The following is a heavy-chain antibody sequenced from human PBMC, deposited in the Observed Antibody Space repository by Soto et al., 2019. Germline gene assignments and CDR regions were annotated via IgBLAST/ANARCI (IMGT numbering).Heavy chain of an antibody. Sequence: EVQLVESGGGLVQPGRSLRLSCTASGFTFGDYAMSWFRQAPGKGLEWVGFIRSKAYGGTTEYAASVKGRFTISRDDSKSIAYLQMNSLKTEDTAVYYCTRAPSIAAPNYFDYWGQGTLVTVSS. D-gene: IGHD6-6*01. CDR1: GFTFGDYA. CDR3: TRAPSIAAPNYFDY. J-gene: IGHJ4*02. CDR2: IRSKAYGGTT. V-gene: IGHV3-49*03.